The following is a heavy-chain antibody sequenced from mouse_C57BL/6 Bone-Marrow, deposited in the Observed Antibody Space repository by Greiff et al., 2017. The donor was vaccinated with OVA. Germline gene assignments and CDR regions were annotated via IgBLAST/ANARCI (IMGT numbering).Heavy chain of an antibody. Sequence: EVQLQQSVAELVRPGASVKLSCTASGFNIKNTYMHWVKQRPEQGLEWIGRIDPANGNTKYAPKFQGKATITADTSSNTAYLQLSSLTSEDTAIYYCASDYYGSRKAYWYFDVWGTGTTVTVSS. D-gene: IGHD1-1*01. CDR2: IDPANGNT. J-gene: IGHJ1*03. CDR3: ASDYYGSRKAYWYFDV. CDR1: GFNIKNTY. V-gene: IGHV14-3*01.